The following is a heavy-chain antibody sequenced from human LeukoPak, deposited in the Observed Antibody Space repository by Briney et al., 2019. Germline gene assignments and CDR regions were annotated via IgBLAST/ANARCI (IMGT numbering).Heavy chain of an antibody. V-gene: IGHV3-23*01. CDR1: GFTFSSYA. CDR2: IGGSGGST. D-gene: IGHD3-22*01. CDR3: AKDLSYYDSSGYSDY. J-gene: IGHJ4*02. Sequence: GGSLRLSCAASGFTFSSYAMSWVRQAPGKGLEWVSAIGGSGGSTYYADSVKGRFTISRDNSKNTLYLQMNSLRAEDTAVYYCAKDLSYYDSSGYSDYWGQGTLVTVSS.